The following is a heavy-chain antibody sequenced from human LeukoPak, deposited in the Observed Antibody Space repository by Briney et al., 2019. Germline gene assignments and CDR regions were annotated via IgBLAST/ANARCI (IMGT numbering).Heavy chain of an antibody. J-gene: IGHJ4*02. V-gene: IGHV3-74*01. CDR1: GFTFSNYW. CDR3: AKDLTWNTADY. Sequence: PGGSLRLSCVGSGFTFSNYWMHWVRQAPGKGPVWVSRINTDGTTTDYADSVRGRSTISRDNAKNTVYLQMNGLRADDTALYYCAKDLTWNTADYWGQGTLVTVSS. D-gene: IGHD1/OR15-1a*01. CDR2: INTDGTTT.